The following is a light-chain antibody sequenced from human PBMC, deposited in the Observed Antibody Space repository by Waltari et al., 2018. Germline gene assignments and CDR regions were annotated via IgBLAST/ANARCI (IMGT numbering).Light chain of an antibody. CDR1: QSLVHSNGYNY. J-gene: IGKJ1*01. Sequence: DIVMTQSPLSLPVTPGEPASISCRSSQSLVHSNGYNYLDWYLQKPGQSRQLLIYLGSNRASGVPDRLSGSGSGTDFTLKISRVEAEDVGVYYCMQALQSPRTFGQGTKVEIK. CDR2: LGS. V-gene: IGKV2-28*01. CDR3: MQALQSPRT.